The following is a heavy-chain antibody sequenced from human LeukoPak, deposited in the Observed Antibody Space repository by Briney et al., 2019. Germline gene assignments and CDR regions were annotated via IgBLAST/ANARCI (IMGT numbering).Heavy chain of an antibody. V-gene: IGHV3-11*01. CDR3: ARVRGSYAFDY. CDR2: ISKSGSTI. D-gene: IGHD1-26*01. CDR1: GFTFGDYY. J-gene: IGHJ4*02. Sequence: GGSLRLSRAASGFTFGDYYMSWFRQAPGQGPECISYISKSGSTIYYADSVKGRFTISRDNAKDSLYVQMNSLRAEDTAVYYCARVRGSYAFDYWGQGTLVTVSS.